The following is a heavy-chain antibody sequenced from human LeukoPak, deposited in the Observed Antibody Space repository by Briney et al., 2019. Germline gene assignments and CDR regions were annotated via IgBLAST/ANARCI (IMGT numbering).Heavy chain of an antibody. CDR3: ARLIPGSGYSSSWSYFDY. CDR1: GFTFSSYS. Sequence: PGGSLRLSCAASGFTFSSYSMNWVRQAPGKGLEWVSYISSSSTIYYADSVKGRFTISRDNAKNSLYLQMNSLRAEDTAVYYCARLIPGSGYSSSWSYFDYWGQGTLVTVSS. V-gene: IGHV3-48*04. D-gene: IGHD6-13*01. J-gene: IGHJ4*02. CDR2: ISSSSTI.